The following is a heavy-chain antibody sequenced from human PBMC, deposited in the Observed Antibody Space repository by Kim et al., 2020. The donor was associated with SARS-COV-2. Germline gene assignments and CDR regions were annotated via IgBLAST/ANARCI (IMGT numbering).Heavy chain of an antibody. CDR1: GGSISSYY. CDR3: ARGGGGGSYYMFTPPLDY. D-gene: IGHD1-26*01. Sequence: SETLSLTCTVSGGSISSYYWSWIRQPPGKGLEWIGYIYYSGSTNYNPSLKSRVTISVDTSKNQFSLKLSSVTAADTAVYYCARGGGGGSYYMFTPPLDYWGQGTLVTVSS. J-gene: IGHJ4*02. CDR2: IYYSGST. V-gene: IGHV4-59*01.